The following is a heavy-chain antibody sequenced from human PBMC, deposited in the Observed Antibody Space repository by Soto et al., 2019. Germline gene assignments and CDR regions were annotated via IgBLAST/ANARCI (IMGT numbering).Heavy chain of an antibody. V-gene: IGHV1-18*01. J-gene: IGHJ6*02. CDR2: ISAYNGNT. Sequence: ASVKVSCKASGYTFTSYGISWVRQAPGQGLEWMGWISAYNGNTNYAQKLKGRVTMTTDTSTSTAYMELSRLRSDDTAVYYCARYSSTRDYGMDVWGQGTTVTVSS. D-gene: IGHD6-13*01. CDR1: GYTFTSYG. CDR3: ARYSSTRDYGMDV.